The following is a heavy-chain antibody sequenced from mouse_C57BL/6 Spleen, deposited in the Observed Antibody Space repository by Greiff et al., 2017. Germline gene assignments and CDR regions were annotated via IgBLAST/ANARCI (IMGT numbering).Heavy chain of an antibody. Sequence: QVQLQQPGAELVKPGASVKLSCKASGYTFTSYWMHWVKQRPGRGLEWIGRIDPNSGGTKYNEKFKSKATLTVDKPSSTADMQLSSLTSEDSAVYYCARGPYYSNVYWAMDYWGQGTSVTVSS. CDR3: ARGPYYSNVYWAMDY. CDR1: GYTFTSYW. D-gene: IGHD2-5*01. J-gene: IGHJ4*01. CDR2: IDPNSGGT. V-gene: IGHV1-72*01.